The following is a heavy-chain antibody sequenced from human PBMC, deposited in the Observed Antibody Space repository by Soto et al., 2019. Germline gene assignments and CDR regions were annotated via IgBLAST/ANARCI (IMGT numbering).Heavy chain of an antibody. Sequence: EVQLVESGGGLVKPGGSLRLSCAASGFTFSSYGRNWVRQAPGKGLEWLSFISSSSSYIKNADSVKGRFTISRDNAKDSLYLQMNSLRAEDTAVYYCAREGRGWDIEYWGQGTLVTVSS. CDR2: ISSSSSYI. J-gene: IGHJ4*02. V-gene: IGHV3-21*01. CDR3: AREGRGWDIEY. D-gene: IGHD3-10*01. CDR1: GFTFSSYG.